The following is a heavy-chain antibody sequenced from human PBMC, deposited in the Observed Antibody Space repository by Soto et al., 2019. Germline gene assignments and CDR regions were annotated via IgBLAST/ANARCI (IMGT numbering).Heavy chain of an antibody. CDR3: ARGVAGSGFDL. V-gene: IGHV6-1*01. Sequence: SQTLSLTCAISGDSVSSNTAAWNWIRSSPSRGLEWLGRTYYRSNWRHDYAVSVKSRSTVNPDTSKNHFSLQLNSVTPDDTAVYHCARGVAGSGFDLWGQGTLVTVSS. J-gene: IGHJ4*02. CDR2: TYYRSNWRH. CDR1: GDSVSSNTAA. D-gene: IGHD6-19*01.